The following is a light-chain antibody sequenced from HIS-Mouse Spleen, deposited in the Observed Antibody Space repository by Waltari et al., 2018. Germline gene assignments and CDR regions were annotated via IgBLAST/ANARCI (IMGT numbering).Light chain of an antibody. CDR1: QSVSSN. V-gene: IGKV3-15*01. CDR2: GAS. Sequence: EIVMTQSPATLSVSPGDSATLSCRASQSVSSNLPWYQQKPGQAPRLLIYGASTRATGIPARFSGSGSGTEFTLTISSLQSEDFAVYYCQQYNNWPPWTFGQGTKVEIK. CDR3: QQYNNWPPWT. J-gene: IGKJ1*01.